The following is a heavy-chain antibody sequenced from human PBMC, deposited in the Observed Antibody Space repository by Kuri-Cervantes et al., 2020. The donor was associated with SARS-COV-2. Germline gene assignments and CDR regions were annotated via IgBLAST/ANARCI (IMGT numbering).Heavy chain of an antibody. CDR2: IYPGDSDT. Sequence: GGSLRLSCKGSGYSFTSYWIGWVRQMPGKGLEWMGIIYPGDSDTRYSPSFQGQVTISADKSISTAYLQWSSLKASDTAMYYCARGGGPSLRYYYYYMDVWGKGTTGTVSS. CDR3: ARGGGPSLRYYYYYMDV. J-gene: IGHJ6*03. D-gene: IGHD2-15*01. CDR1: GYSFTSYW. V-gene: IGHV5-51*01.